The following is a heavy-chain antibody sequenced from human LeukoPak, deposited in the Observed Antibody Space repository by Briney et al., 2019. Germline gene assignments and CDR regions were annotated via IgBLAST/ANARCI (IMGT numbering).Heavy chain of an antibody. CDR3: ARYIVSYPHDAFDI. D-gene: IGHD1-26*01. CDR1: SGSFSSYY. Sequence: SETLSLTCAVSSGSFSSYYWTWLRQPPGKGLEWIGYIYYSGSTSYNPSLKSRVTISVDTSKKQFSLKLSSVTAADTAFYYCARYIVSYPHDAFDIWGQGTMVTVSS. V-gene: IGHV4-59*01. CDR2: IYYSGST. J-gene: IGHJ3*02.